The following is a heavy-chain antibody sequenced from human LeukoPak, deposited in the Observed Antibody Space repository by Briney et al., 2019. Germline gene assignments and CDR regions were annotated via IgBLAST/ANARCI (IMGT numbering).Heavy chain of an antibody. CDR2: IGWDDGPT. J-gene: IGHJ4*02. Sequence: GGSLRLSCAASQCIFSSYTMSWVRQAPGKGLEWVSAIGWDDGPTVYADSVKGRFTISRDNFKSMLYLQMDSLTAEDTAVYYCAKAPRCYYDSSGYHGDYYFDYWGQGALVTVSS. CDR1: QCIFSSYT. D-gene: IGHD3-22*01. V-gene: IGHV3-23*01. CDR3: AKAPRCYYDSSGYHGDYYFDY.